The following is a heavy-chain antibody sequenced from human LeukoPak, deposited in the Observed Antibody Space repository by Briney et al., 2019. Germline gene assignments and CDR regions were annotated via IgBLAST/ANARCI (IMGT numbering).Heavy chain of an antibody. CDR2: ISSSGSTI. J-gene: IGHJ4*02. D-gene: IGHD5-24*01. CDR1: GFTFSDYY. V-gene: IGHV3-11*01. CDR3: AKDQMSTDSDY. Sequence: KTGGSLRLSCAASGFTFSDYYMSWIRQAPGKGLEWVSYISSSGSTIYYADSVKGRFTISRDNAKNSLYLQMNSLRAEDTAVYYCAKDQMSTDSDYWGQGTLVTVSS.